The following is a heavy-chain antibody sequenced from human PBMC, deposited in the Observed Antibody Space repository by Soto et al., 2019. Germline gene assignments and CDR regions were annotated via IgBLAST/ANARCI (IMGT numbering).Heavy chain of an antibody. V-gene: IGHV3-30-3*01. CDR2: ISYDGSNK. Sequence: GGSLRLSCAASGFTFSNYDMHWVRQAPGKGLEWVAVISYDGSNKYYADSVKGRFTISRDNSKNTLYLQMNSLRAEDTAVYYCARDMLIAAAGDYYGMDVWGQGTTVTVSS. CDR1: GFTFSNYD. J-gene: IGHJ6*02. CDR3: ARDMLIAAAGDYYGMDV. D-gene: IGHD6-13*01.